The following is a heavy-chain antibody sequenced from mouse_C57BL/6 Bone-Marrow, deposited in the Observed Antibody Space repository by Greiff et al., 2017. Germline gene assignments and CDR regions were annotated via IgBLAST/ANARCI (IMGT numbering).Heavy chain of an antibody. J-gene: IGHJ3*01. CDR3: ARWGYGSSYSAWFAY. CDR1: GYTFTSYW. CDR2: IDPSDSET. V-gene: IGHV1-52*01. D-gene: IGHD1-1*01. Sequence: QVQLKQPGAELVRPGSSVKLSCKASGYTFTSYWMHWVKQRPIQGLEWIGNIDPSDSETHYNQKFKDKATLTVDKSSSTAYMQLSSLTSEDSAVYYCARWGYGSSYSAWFAYWGQGTLVTVSA.